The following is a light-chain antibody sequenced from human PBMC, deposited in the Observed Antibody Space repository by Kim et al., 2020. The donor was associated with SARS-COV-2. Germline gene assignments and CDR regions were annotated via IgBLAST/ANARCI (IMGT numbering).Light chain of an antibody. CDR2: GKN. J-gene: IGLJ2*01. CDR1: SLRRYY. Sequence: SSELTQDPAVSVALGQTVRITCQGDSLRRYYATWYQQKPGQAPILVIYGKNNRPSGIPDRFSGSSSGNTASLTITGTQAGDEAYYYCHSRDSNDNVVFGG. CDR3: HSRDSNDNVV. V-gene: IGLV3-19*01.